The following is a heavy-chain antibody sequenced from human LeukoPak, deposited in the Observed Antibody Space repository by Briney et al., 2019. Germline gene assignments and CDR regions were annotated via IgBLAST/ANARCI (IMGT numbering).Heavy chain of an antibody. CDR3: ARAQFTLIVVVPAAIY. Sequence: PGGSLRLSCAASGFTFSSYAMSWVRQAPGKGLEWVSAISGSGGSTYYADSVKGRFTISRDNSKNTLYLQMNSLRAEDTAVYYCARAQFTLIVVVPAAIYWGQGTLVTVSS. CDR1: GFTFSSYA. D-gene: IGHD2-2*01. J-gene: IGHJ4*02. V-gene: IGHV3-23*01. CDR2: ISGSGGST.